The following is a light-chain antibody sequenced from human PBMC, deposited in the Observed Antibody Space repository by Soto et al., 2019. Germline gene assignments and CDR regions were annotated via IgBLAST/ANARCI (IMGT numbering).Light chain of an antibody. CDR1: QSIGTN. J-gene: IGKJ4*01. Sequence: DIQMTQSPSSLSASVGDRVTITCRASQSIGTNLNWYQQKPGKAPKLLIYAASSLQSGVPSRFSGSGSGTHFTLTISSLQPEDFATYSCQQSHSSLALTFGGGTKVEIK. CDR2: AAS. CDR3: QQSHSSLALT. V-gene: IGKV1-39*01.